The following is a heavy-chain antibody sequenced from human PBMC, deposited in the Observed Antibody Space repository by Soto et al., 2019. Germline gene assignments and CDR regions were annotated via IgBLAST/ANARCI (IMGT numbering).Heavy chain of an antibody. J-gene: IGHJ6*02. D-gene: IGHD5-18*01. Sequence: PWGALRLSCAASGFTFSSYAMHWVRHAPGKGLEWVAVISYDGSNKYYADSVKGRFTISRDNSKNTLYLQMNSLRAEDTAVYYCARSPRDVDTAMAPILIHYYYYYGMDVWGQGTTVTVSS. CDR1: GFTFSSYA. V-gene: IGHV3-30-3*01. CDR2: ISYDGSNK. CDR3: ARSPRDVDTAMAPILIHYYYYYGMDV.